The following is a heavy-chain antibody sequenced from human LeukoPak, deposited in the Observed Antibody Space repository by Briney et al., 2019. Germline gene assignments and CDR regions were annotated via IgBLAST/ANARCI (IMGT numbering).Heavy chain of an antibody. D-gene: IGHD2-15*01. CDR1: GFTFSSYW. J-gene: IGHJ6*04. V-gene: IGHV3-7*03. CDR2: IKQDGSEK. Sequence: GGSLRLSCAASGFTFSSYWMSWVRQAPGKGLEWVANIKQDGSEKYYVDSVKGRFTISRDNAKNSLYLQMNSLRAEDTAVYYCATLPCGIGYCSGGSCRCYYGMDVWGKGTTVTVSS. CDR3: ATLPCGIGYCSGGSCRCYYGMDV.